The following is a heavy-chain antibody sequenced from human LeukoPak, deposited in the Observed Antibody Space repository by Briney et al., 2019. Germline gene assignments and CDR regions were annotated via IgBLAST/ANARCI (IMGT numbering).Heavy chain of an antibody. CDR3: ARPQVYCGGNCYNDAFDI. CDR1: GFTFSSYG. V-gene: IGHV3-30*03. D-gene: IGHD2-21*02. Sequence: GSLRLSCAASGFTFSSYGFHWVRQAPGKGLEWVAVISYDGSNKYYADSVKGRFTISRDNSKNTLYLQMNSLRTEDTAVYYCARPQVYCGGNCYNDAFDIWGQGTMVTVSS. J-gene: IGHJ3*02. CDR2: ISYDGSNK.